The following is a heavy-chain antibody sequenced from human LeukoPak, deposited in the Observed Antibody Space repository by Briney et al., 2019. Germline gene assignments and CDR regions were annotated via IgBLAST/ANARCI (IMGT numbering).Heavy chain of an antibody. Sequence: GGSLRLSCAASGFSFSSYAMSWVRQAPGKGLEWVSGISASGGRTYYEDSVKGRFTISRDNSKTMIYLQMNSLRAEDTAVYYCXXGKVNHDGAFDIWGLGTMVIVS. V-gene: IGHV3-23*01. J-gene: IGHJ3*02. CDR2: ISASGGRT. CDR3: XXGKVNHDGAFDI. CDR1: GFSFSSYA. D-gene: IGHD1-14*01.